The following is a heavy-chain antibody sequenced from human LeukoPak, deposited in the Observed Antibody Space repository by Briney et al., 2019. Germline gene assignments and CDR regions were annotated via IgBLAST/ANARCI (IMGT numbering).Heavy chain of an antibody. D-gene: IGHD3-22*01. CDR2: ISSSSSYI. CDR3: ARYPVYYYDSSGSYYFDY. V-gene: IGHV3-21*01. Sequence: GGSLRLSCAASGFTFDDYGMSWVRQAPGKGLEWVSSISSSSSYIYYADSVKGRFTISRDNAKNSLYLQMNSLRAEDTAVYYCARYPVYYYDSSGSYYFDYWGQGTLVTVSS. CDR1: GFTFDDYG. J-gene: IGHJ4*02.